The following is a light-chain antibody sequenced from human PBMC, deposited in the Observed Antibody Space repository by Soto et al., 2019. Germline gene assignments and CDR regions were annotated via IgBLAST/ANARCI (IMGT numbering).Light chain of an antibody. V-gene: IGLV2-14*02. CDR1: SSDVGSYNL. Sequence: QSALTQPASVSGSPGQSITISCTGTSSDVGSYNLVSWFQQHPGKAPKLIIYEGSKRPSGVSNRFSGSKSGNTASLTISGLQAEDEADYYCSSYTSSSTQVFGGGTKLTVL. CDR3: SSYTSSSTQV. CDR2: EGS. J-gene: IGLJ3*02.